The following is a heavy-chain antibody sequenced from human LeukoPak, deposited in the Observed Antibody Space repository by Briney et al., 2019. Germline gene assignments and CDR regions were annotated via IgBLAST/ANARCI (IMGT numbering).Heavy chain of an antibody. CDR1: GFTFSSYA. Sequence: PGGSLRLSCAASGFTFSSYAMSWVRQAPGKGLEWVSAISGSGGSTYYADSVKGRFTISRDNSKNTLYLQMNSLRAEDTAVYYCAKGFPYYDFWSGYSYSRNWFDPWGQGTLVTVSS. D-gene: IGHD3-3*01. J-gene: IGHJ5*02. CDR2: ISGSGGST. V-gene: IGHV3-23*01. CDR3: AKGFPYYDFWSGYSYSRNWFDP.